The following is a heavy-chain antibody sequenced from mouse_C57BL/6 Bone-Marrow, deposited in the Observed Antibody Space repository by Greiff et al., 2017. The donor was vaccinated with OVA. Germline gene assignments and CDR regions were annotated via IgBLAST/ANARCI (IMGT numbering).Heavy chain of an antibody. Sequence: EVMLVESGGGLVKPGGSLKLSCAASGFTFSSYAMSWVRQTPEKRLEWVATISDGGSYTYYPDNVKGRFTISRDNAKNNLYLQMSHLKSEDTAMYYCARDPYYYGRVAWFAYWGQGTLVTVSA. V-gene: IGHV5-4*01. D-gene: IGHD1-1*01. J-gene: IGHJ3*01. CDR2: ISDGGSYT. CDR3: ARDPYYYGRVAWFAY. CDR1: GFTFSSYA.